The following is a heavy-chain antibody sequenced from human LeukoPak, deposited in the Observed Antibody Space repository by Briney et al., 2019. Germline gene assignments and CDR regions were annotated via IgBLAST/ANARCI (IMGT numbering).Heavy chain of an antibody. J-gene: IGHJ4*02. CDR1: GFTFSDYY. Sequence: GGSLRLSCAASGFTFSDYYMSWIRQAPGKGLEWVSYISSSGSTIYYADSVKGRFTISRDNAKNSLYLQMNSLRAEDTAVYYCARSNNYYDSSGYWFDYWGPGTLVTVSS. CDR2: ISSSGSTI. D-gene: IGHD3-22*01. V-gene: IGHV3-11*01. CDR3: ARSNNYYDSSGYWFDY.